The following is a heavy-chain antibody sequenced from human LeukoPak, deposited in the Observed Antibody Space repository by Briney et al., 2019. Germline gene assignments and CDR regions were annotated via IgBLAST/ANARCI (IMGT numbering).Heavy chain of an antibody. Sequence: PSQTLSLTCTVSGGSINSGNYYWSWIRQPAGKGLEWIGRIYTSGSTNTNPSLRGRVMMSLDTSKNQFSLRLSSVTAADTAFYYSAREFLSAAGTRGYFDPWGQGSLVTVSS. D-gene: IGHD6-13*01. CDR2: IYTSGST. V-gene: IGHV4-61*02. J-gene: IGHJ5*02. CDR1: GGSINSGNYY. CDR3: AREFLSAAGTRGYFDP.